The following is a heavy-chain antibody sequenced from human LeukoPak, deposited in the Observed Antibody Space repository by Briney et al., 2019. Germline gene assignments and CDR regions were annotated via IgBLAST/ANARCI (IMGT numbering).Heavy chain of an antibody. D-gene: IGHD3-22*01. Sequence: SDPLTLLCSVSGRPMRRYYGIWTPHPTGKARVGIGHIYYSWSTNYSPSLKSRVTISVDTSKSQFSLNLSSVTAADTAVYYCARNYDRSGYTAFGYWGRGTLVTVSS. CDR2: IYYSWST. CDR3: ARNYDRSGYTAFGY. V-gene: IGHV4-59*07. J-gene: IGHJ4*02. CDR1: GRPMRRYY.